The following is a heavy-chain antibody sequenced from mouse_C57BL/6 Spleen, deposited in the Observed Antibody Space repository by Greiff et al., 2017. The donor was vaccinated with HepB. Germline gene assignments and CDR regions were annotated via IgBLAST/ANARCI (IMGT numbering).Heavy chain of an antibody. CDR3: ARDSPIYYYGSSSWYAMDY. CDR2: ISSGSSTI. Sequence: EVQGVESGGGLVKPGGSLKLSCAASGFTFSDYGMHWVRQAPEKGLEWVAYISSGSSTIYYADTVKGRFTISRDTAKNTLFLQMTSLRSEDTAMYYCARDSPIYYYGSSSWYAMDYWGQGTSVTVSS. CDR1: GFTFSDYG. V-gene: IGHV5-17*01. J-gene: IGHJ4*01. D-gene: IGHD1-1*01.